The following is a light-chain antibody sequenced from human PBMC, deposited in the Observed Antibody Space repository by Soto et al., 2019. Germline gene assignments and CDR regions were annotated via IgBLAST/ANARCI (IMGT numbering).Light chain of an antibody. J-gene: IGLJ1*01. CDR1: SSNIGNNY. CDR2: DRN. Sequence: QSVLTQPPSVSAAPGQKVTIHCSGSSSNIGNNYVSWYQQLPGTAPKLLIYDRNKRPSGIPDRFSGSKSGTSATLTISGLQAEDEADYYCCSYAGSYSYVFGTGTKLTVL. CDR3: CSYAGSYSYV. V-gene: IGLV1-51*01.